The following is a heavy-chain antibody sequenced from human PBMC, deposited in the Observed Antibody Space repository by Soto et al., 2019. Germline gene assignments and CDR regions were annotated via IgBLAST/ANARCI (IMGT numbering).Heavy chain of an antibody. CDR2: ISYDGSNK. J-gene: IGHJ4*02. V-gene: IGHV3-30-3*01. CDR3: ARDQTDSGGYSDS. D-gene: IGHD3-22*01. CDR1: GFTFISYA. Sequence: HPGGSLGLSCAASGFTFISYAMHWVRQAPGKGLEWVAVISYDGSNKYYADSVKGRFTISRDNSKNTVYLQVSKLRAEDTAVYFCARDQTDSGGYSDSWGQGTLVTVSS.